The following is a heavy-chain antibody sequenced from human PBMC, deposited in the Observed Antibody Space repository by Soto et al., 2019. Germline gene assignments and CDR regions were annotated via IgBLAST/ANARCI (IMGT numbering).Heavy chain of an antibody. CDR2: MNPGSGKT. V-gene: IGHV1-8*02. Sequence: QVQFVQSGAEVKEPGASVRVSCKASGYTFINFDISWVRQAAGQGLEWLGWMNPGSGKTGYASKFQGRVAMTRDASPGTSHLELSSLTSDDTAVYYCARMASAGTLNWFDPWGQGTLVTVSS. D-gene: IGHD6-13*01. CDR1: GYTFINFD. J-gene: IGHJ5*02. CDR3: ARMASAGTLNWFDP.